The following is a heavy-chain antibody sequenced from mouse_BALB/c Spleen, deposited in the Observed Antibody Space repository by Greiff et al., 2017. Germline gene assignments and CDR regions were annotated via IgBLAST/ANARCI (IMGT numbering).Heavy chain of an antibody. V-gene: IGHV1-9*01. CDR1: GYTFSSYW. Sequence: VKLMESGAELMKPGASVKISCKATGYTFSSYWIEWVKQRPGHGLEWIGEILPGSGSTNYNEKFKGKATFTADTSSNTAYMQLSSLTSEDSAVYYCARGGNYAHYYAMDYWGQGTSVTVSS. D-gene: IGHD2-1*01. CDR2: ILPGSGST. J-gene: IGHJ4*01. CDR3: ARGGNYAHYYAMDY.